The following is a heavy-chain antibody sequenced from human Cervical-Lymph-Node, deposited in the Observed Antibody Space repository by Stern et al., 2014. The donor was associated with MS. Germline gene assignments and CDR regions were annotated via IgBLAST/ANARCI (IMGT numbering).Heavy chain of an antibody. Sequence: LVQSGAEVKKPGASVKVSCKASGYSFTAYFIHWVRQAPGQGLAWMGWISTDTGGANYAQRFQGRVTMTRDTSISTTYMELSRLRSDDTAVYYCARDRGSHSDYWGQGTLVTVSS. CDR2: ISTDTGGA. CDR1: GYSFTAYF. D-gene: IGHD1-26*01. CDR3: ARDRGSHSDY. J-gene: IGHJ4*02. V-gene: IGHV1-2*02.